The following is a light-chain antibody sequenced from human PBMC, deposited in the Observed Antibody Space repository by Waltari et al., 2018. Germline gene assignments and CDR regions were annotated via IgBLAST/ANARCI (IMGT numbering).Light chain of an antibody. CDR2: DDS. CDR1: RIGSKG. CDR3: QVWESSVV. J-gene: IGLJ2*01. Sequence: SYVLTQPPSVSVAPGQTARLTCGGDRIGSKGVHWYQQKPGQAPVLVVFDDSDRPSGISERFSGSISGPTATLTISRVEAGDEADYYCQVWESSVVFGGGTKLTVL. V-gene: IGLV3-21*02.